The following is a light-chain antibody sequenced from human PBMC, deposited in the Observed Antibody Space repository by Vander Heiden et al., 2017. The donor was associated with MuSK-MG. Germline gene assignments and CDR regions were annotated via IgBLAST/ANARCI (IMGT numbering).Light chain of an antibody. J-gene: IGKJ1*01. V-gene: IGKV4-1*01. CDR1: QSVLYSSNNKNY. Sequence: DIVMTQSPDSLAVSLGERATINCKSSQSVLYSSNNKNYLAWYQQEPRQPPKLLIYWASTRESGVPDRFSGSGSGTDFTLTISSLQAEDGAVYYCQQYYSTPPTFGQGTKVEIK. CDR3: QQYYSTPPT. CDR2: WAS.